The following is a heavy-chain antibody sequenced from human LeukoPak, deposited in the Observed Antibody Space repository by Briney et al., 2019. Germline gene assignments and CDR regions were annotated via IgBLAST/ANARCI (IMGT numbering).Heavy chain of an antibody. CDR3: ARDPGSSSFDL. V-gene: IGHV3-7*01. CDR1: GFSFSTYW. J-gene: IGHJ4*02. D-gene: IGHD6-13*01. Sequence: GGSLRLSCAASGFSFSTYWMSWVRQTPEKGLEFVANINQDDSVRNYMDSLKGRCTISRDNAKKSVDLEISSLRADDTAVYYCARDPGSSSFDLWGQGALVTVSS. CDR2: INQDDSVR.